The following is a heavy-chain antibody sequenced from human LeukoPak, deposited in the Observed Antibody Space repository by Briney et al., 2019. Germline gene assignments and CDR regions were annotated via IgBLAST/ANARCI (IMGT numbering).Heavy chain of an antibody. V-gene: IGHV4-59*01. CDR3: ARESSYYYGSGSNVYMDV. J-gene: IGHJ6*03. Sequence: PSETLSLTCAVYGGSFSGYYWSWIRQPPGKGLEWIGYIYYSGSTNYNPSLKSRVTISVDTSKNQFSLKLSSVTAADTAVYYCARESSYYYGSGSNVYMDVWGKGTTVTISS. D-gene: IGHD3-10*01. CDR2: IYYSGST. CDR1: GGSFSGYY.